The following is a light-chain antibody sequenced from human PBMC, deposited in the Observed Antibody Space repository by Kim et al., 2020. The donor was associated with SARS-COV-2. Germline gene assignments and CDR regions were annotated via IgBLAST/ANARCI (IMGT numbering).Light chain of an antibody. Sequence: QLVLTQSPSDSASLGASVKLTCTLSSGHSSYAIAWHQQQPEKGPRYLMKLNSDGSHSKGDGIPDRFSGSSSGAERYLTISSLQSEDEADYYCQTWGTGIHVVFGGGTQLTVL. V-gene: IGLV4-69*01. CDR1: SGHSSYA. J-gene: IGLJ2*01. CDR3: QTWGTGIHVV. CDR2: LNSDGSH.